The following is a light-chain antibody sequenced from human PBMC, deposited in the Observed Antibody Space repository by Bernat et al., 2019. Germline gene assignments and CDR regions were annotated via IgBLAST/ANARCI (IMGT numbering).Light chain of an antibody. V-gene: IGLV3-21*03. J-gene: IGLJ3*02. CDR2: DDN. Sequence: SYVLTQPPSVSVAPGKTAAITCGGNNIGSKSVHWYQHKPGQAPVVVVYDDNDRPSGIPERFSGSNSGNTATLTISRVEAGDEADYYCQVCDSSSDQQMFGGGTKLTVL. CDR1: NIGSKS. CDR3: QVCDSSSDQQM.